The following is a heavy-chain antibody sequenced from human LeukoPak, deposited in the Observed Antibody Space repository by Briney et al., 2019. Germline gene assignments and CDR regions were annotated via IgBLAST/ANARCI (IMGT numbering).Heavy chain of an antibody. CDR2: TYYRSKWYN. Sequence: SQTLSLTCAISGDSFSSNSAAWHWIRQSPSRGLEWLGRTYYRSKWYNDYAVSVKSRITINPDTSKNQFSLQLNSVTPEDTAVYYCARGNEAVAGSLGYWGQGTLVTVSS. D-gene: IGHD6-19*01. CDR3: ARGNEAVAGSLGY. V-gene: IGHV6-1*01. CDR1: GDSFSSNSAA. J-gene: IGHJ4*02.